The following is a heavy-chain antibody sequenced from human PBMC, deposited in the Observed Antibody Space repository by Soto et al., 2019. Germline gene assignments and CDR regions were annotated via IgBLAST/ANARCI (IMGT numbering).Heavy chain of an antibody. D-gene: IGHD6-19*01. CDR3: ARQKQWLVYAFDI. CDR1: GYSFTSYW. CDR2: IYPGDSDT. J-gene: IGHJ3*02. V-gene: IGHV5-51*01. Sequence: PGESLKISCKGSGYSFTSYWIGWVRQMPGKGLEWMGIIYPGDSDTRYSPSFQGQVTISADKSISTAYLQWSSLKASDTAMYYCARQKQWLVYAFDIWGQGTMVTVSS.